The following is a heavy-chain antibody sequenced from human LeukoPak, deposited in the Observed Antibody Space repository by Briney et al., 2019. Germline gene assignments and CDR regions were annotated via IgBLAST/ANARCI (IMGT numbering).Heavy chain of an antibody. D-gene: IGHD3-22*01. CDR3: AKGKVITADFDY. V-gene: IGHV3-23*01. CDR1: GFTFSSYA. Sequence: PGGSLRLSCAASGFTFSSYAMSWVRQAPGKGLEWVSAISGSGGSTYYADSVKGRFTISRDNSKNTLYLHMNNLRAEDTAVYYCAKGKVITADFDYWGQGTLVTVSS. CDR2: ISGSGGST. J-gene: IGHJ4*02.